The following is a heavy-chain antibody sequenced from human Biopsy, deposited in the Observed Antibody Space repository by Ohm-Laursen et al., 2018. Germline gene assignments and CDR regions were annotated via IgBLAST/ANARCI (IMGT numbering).Heavy chain of an antibody. D-gene: IGHD3-16*01. J-gene: IGHJ6*02. CDR3: VRSRAGGATWGMDV. Sequence: GASVKVSCKASGYTFTGYYLHWVRQAPGQGLEWMGWINPDNGGTIHAQKFQGRATVTRDTSISTAYVEVTSLRSDDTAVYYCVRSRAGGATWGMDVWGQGTTVTVSS. CDR2: INPDNGGT. V-gene: IGHV1-2*02. CDR1: GYTFTGYY.